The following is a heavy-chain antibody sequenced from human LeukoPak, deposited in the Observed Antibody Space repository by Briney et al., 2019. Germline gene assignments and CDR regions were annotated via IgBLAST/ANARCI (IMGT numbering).Heavy chain of an antibody. CDR1: GFTFSSYG. CDR3: ARGGVGYCSSTSCFRRFDP. J-gene: IGHJ5*02. D-gene: IGHD2-2*01. V-gene: IGHV3-33*01. CDR2: IWYDGSNK. Sequence: GGSLRLSCAASGFTFSSYGMHWVRQAPGKGLEWVAVIWYDGSNKYYADSVKGRFTISRDNSKNTLYLQMNSLRAEDTAVYYCARGGVGYCSSTSCFRRFDPWGQGTLVTVSS.